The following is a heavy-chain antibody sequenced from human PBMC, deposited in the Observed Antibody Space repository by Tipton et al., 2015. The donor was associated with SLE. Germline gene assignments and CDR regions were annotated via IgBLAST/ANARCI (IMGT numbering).Heavy chain of an antibody. CDR1: GYTFTSFD. V-gene: IGHV1-8*01. CDR2: MNPNSGNS. Sequence: QLVQSGAEVKKPGASVKVSCKASGYTFTSFDINWVRQATGQGLEWMGWMNPNSGNSGYAQKFQGRVSMTRDTSISTAYLELSSLTSEDTAIYYCARPLAGYSSGSLGQGTLFIVST. J-gene: IGHJ5*02. CDR3: ARPLAGYSSGS. D-gene: IGHD6-19*01.